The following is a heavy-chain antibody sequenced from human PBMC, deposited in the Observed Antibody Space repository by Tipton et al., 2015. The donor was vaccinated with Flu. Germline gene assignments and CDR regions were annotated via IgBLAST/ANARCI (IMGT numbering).Heavy chain of an antibody. V-gene: IGHV4-59*01. CDR2: IYYSGST. J-gene: IGHJ4*02. CDR3: ARGYFRELDY. Sequence: LRLSCTVSGGSISSYYWSWIRQPPGKGLEWIGCIYYSGSTNYNPSLKSRVTISVDTSKNQFSLKLSSVTAADTAVYYCARGYFRELDYWGQGTLVTVSS. D-gene: IGHD3-10*01. CDR1: GGSISSYY.